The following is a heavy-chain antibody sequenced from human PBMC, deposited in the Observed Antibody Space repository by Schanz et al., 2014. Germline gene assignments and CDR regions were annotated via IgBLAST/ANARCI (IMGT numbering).Heavy chain of an antibody. CDR1: GYTFSSYG. Sequence: QVQLVQSGAEVKKPGASVKVSCKTSGYTFSSYGITWVRQAPGQGLEWMGWISPYNGNTNYAQKFQGRVTMTRDTSTSTVYMELSSLRVEDTALYYCAREYSSYGTVYYWGQGTLVTVSS. CDR2: ISPYNGNT. J-gene: IGHJ4*02. D-gene: IGHD5-12*01. CDR3: AREYSSYGTVYY. V-gene: IGHV1-18*01.